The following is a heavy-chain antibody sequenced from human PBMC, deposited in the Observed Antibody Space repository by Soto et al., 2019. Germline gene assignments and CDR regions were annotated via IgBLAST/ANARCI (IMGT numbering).Heavy chain of an antibody. CDR3: ATFSGFFTISPFDA. Sequence: SETLSLTCGVSGDSISTVNWWSWVRQSPGKGLEWIGEIYHSGSTGYNPSLKSRVTMSVDKSKNQFSLQLTSVTAADTAVYYCATFSGFFTISPFDAWGQGILVTVSS. CDR2: IYHSGST. J-gene: IGHJ5*02. V-gene: IGHV4-4*02. D-gene: IGHD2-8*01. CDR1: GDSISTVNW.